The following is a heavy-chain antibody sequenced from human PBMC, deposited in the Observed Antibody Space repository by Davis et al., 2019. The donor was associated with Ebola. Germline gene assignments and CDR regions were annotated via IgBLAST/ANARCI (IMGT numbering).Heavy chain of an antibody. CDR3: TCPNRDYYYGMDV. D-gene: IGHD1-14*01. V-gene: IGHV1-18*01. CDR1: GYTFTSYD. Sequence: ASVKVSCKASGYTFTSYDISWVLQAPGQGLEWMGWISAYNGNTNYAQKPQGRVTMTTDTSTSTAYMELRSLRSDDTAVYYCTCPNRDYYYGMDVWGQGTTVTVSS. CDR2: ISAYNGNT. J-gene: IGHJ6*02.